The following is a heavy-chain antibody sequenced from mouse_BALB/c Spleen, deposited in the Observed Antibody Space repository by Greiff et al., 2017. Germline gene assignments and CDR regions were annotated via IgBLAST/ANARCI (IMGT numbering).Heavy chain of an antibody. Sequence: EVQLQQSGPGLVKPSQSLSLTCTVTGYSINSDYAWNWIRQFPGNKLEWMGYISYSGSTSYNPSLKSRISITRDTSKNQFFLQLNSVTTEDTATYYCARRALDYYDYDDYAMDYWGQGTSVTVSS. CDR2: ISYSGST. D-gene: IGHD2-4*01. J-gene: IGHJ4*01. CDR3: ARRALDYYDYDDYAMDY. V-gene: IGHV3-2*02. CDR1: GYSINSDYA.